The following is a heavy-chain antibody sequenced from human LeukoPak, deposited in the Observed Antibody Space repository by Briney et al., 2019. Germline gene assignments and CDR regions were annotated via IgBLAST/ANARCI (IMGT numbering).Heavy chain of an antibody. CDR2: MTTTSSYM. Sequence: AGSLRLSCAASGFTFSDYDMSWVRQAPGKGLEWVSSMTTTSSYMYYADSVKRRFTISRDNAKNSLYLQMNSLRAEDTALYYCARLIGLTIAAAATDYWGQGALVTVSS. CDR3: ARLIGLTIAAAATDY. D-gene: IGHD6-13*01. CDR1: GFTFSDYD. V-gene: IGHV3-21*03. J-gene: IGHJ4*02.